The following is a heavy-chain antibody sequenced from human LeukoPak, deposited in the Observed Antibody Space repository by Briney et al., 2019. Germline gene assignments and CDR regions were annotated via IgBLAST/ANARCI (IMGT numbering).Heavy chain of an antibody. CDR3: ARGYCSSTSCYTRNYYYYYMDV. Sequence: SQTVSLTCAISGDSVSSYSAAWNWMRQSPSRGLEWLGRTYCRYKWYNDYAVSVKSRITIKPDTSKNQLSLQLNSVTTEDTAVYYCARGYCSSTSCYTRNYYYYYMDVWGKGTTVTVSS. CDR1: GDSVSSYSAA. V-gene: IGHV6-1*01. CDR2: TYCRYKWYN. D-gene: IGHD2-2*02. J-gene: IGHJ6*03.